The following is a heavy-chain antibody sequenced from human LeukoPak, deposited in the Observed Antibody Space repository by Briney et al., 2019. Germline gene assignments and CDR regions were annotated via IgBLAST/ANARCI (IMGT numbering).Heavy chain of an antibody. CDR1: GFPLSDNY. V-gene: IGHV3-66*01. Sequence: GGSLRLSCAASGFPLSDNYMSWVRQAPGKGLEWVSIIYSDGTTYYADSVKGRFTISRDNSKNSLYLQMNSLRAEDTAVYYCARDPGYNYGFDYWGQGTLVTVSS. D-gene: IGHD5-18*01. CDR3: ARDPGYNYGFDY. CDR2: IYSDGTT. J-gene: IGHJ4*02.